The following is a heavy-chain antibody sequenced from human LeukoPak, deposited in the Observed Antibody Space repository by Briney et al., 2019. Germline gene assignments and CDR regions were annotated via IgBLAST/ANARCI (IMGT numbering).Heavy chain of an antibody. CDR1: GFTFRSIA. CDR2: VIGSGGTT. D-gene: IGHD2-21*02. Sequence: GGSLRLSCAASGFTFRSIAMTWVRQAPGKGLEWVSGVIGSGGTTYYADSVKGRFTISRDNSKNTLYLQMNSLRAEDTAVYYCAKDAGWTATHGFDIWGQGTMVTVSS. J-gene: IGHJ3*02. V-gene: IGHV3-23*01. CDR3: AKDAGWTATHGFDI.